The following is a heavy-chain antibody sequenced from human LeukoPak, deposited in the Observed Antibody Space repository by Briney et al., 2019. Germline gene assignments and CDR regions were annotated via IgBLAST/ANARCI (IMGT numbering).Heavy chain of an antibody. CDR3: TRLGYNYDTSGNY. CDR1: GFSFSDAW. V-gene: IGHV3-15*04. D-gene: IGHD3-22*01. J-gene: IGHJ4*02. Sequence: GGSHRLSCAASGFSFSDAWMSWVRQIPGKGLEWVGRIESKTDGGTTDYAAPVKGRFTISRDDSTNTLYLQMNSLKSEDTAVYYCTRLGYNYDTSGNYWGQGTLVTVSS. CDR2: IESKTDGGTT.